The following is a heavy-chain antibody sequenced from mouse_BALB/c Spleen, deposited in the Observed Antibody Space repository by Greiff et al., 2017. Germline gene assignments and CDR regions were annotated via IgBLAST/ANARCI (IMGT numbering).Heavy chain of an antibody. J-gene: IGHJ3*01. CDR1: GFTFSSFG. CDR2: ISSGSSTI. Sequence: EVQGVESGGGLVQPGGSRKLSCAASGFTFSSFGMHWVRQAPEKGLEWVAYISSGSSTIYYADTVKGRFTISRDNPKNTLFLQMTSLRSEDTAMYYCARGHDGYWAWFAYWGQGTLVTVSA. V-gene: IGHV5-17*02. CDR3: ARGHDGYWAWFAY. D-gene: IGHD2-3*01.